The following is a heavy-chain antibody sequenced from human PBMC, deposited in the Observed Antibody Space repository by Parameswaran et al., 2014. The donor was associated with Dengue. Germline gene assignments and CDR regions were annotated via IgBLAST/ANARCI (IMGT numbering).Heavy chain of an antibody. CDR2: MNPNSGNT. Sequence: WVRQAPGQGLEWMGWMNPNSGNTGYAQKFQGRVTMTRNTSISTAYMELSSLRSEDTAVYYCARGGFDSSGRDYWGQGTLVTVSS. D-gene: IGHD3-22*01. J-gene: IGHJ4*02. V-gene: IGHV1-8*01. CDR3: ARGGFDSSGRDY.